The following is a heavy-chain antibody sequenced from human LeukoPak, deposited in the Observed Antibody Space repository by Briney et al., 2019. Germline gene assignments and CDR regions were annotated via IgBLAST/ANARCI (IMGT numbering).Heavy chain of an antibody. CDR1: GGSISSSSYY. CDR2: IFYIGRT. J-gene: IGHJ3*02. V-gene: IGHV4-39*07. Sequence: SETLSLTCTVSGGSISSSSYYWGWIRQPPGKGLEWIGSIFYIGRTSYNPSLKSRLTIPVATSRNQFSLKLSSVAAADTAVYYCARESVDRVAEAFDIWGQGTMVTVSS. CDR3: ARESVDRVAEAFDI. D-gene: IGHD5-12*01.